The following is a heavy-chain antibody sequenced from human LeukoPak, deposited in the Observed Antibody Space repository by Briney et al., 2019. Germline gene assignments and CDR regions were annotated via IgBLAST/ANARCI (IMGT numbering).Heavy chain of an antibody. CDR1: GFPFSDYW. CDR3: ARDGGTGMVTTFDH. CDR2: INHDGSKT. Sequence: GGSLRLSCAVSGFPFSDYWLSWVRQAPGKGVEWVANINHDGSKTYYVDSVKGRFIISRDNAKSSLFLQMNSLRPEDTAVYYCARDGGTGMVTTFDHWGQGTLVTVSS. V-gene: IGHV3-7*01. D-gene: IGHD2-21*02. J-gene: IGHJ4*02.